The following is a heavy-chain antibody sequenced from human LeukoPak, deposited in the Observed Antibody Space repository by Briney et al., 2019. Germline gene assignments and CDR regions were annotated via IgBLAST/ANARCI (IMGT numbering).Heavy chain of an antibody. D-gene: IGHD2-15*01. CDR2: IGGSGGTT. V-gene: IGHV3-23*01. Sequence: PGGSLRLSCAASGFTFTTYRMEWVRQAPGKGLEWVSAIGGSGGTTYYADSVKGRFTISRENPKNTLHLQMNSLRPDDTAVYYCAKAVVGGTVGDYWGQGTLVTVSS. J-gene: IGHJ4*02. CDR1: GFTFTTYR. CDR3: AKAVVGGTVGDY.